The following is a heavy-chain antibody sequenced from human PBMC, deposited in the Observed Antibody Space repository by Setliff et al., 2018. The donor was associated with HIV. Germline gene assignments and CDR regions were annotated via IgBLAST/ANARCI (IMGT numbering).Heavy chain of an antibody. CDR3: ARDSEPMSGTWYDY. CDR2: IYYSGST. D-gene: IGHD1-1*01. J-gene: IGHJ4*02. V-gene: IGHV4-39*07. Sequence: SETLSLTCTVSGGSVSSGDYYWSWIRQHPGKGLEWIGSIYYSGSTYYNPSLKSRVTMSVDTSKNQFSLKLTSVTAADTGTYYCARDSEPMSGTWYDYWGQGTLVTVSS. CDR1: GGSVSSGDYY.